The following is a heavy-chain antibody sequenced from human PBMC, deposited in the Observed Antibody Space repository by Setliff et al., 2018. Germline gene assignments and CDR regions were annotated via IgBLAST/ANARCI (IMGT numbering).Heavy chain of an antibody. CDR2: INAGNGNT. CDR3: ATETGGSGYYY. D-gene: IGHD3-22*01. Sequence: ASVKVSCKASGYTFTSYAMHWVRQAPGQRLEWMGWINAGNGNTKYSQKFQGRVTMTEDTSTDTAYMELSSLRSEDTAVYYCATETGGSGYYYWGQGTLVTVSS. V-gene: IGHV1-3*01. J-gene: IGHJ4*02. CDR1: GYTFTSYA.